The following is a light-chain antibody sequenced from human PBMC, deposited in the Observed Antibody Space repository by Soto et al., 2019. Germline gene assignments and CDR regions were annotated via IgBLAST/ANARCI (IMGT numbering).Light chain of an antibody. CDR2: GAS. CDR1: QSVSSNY. CDR3: QHYGCSPPNT. Sequence: EIVLTQSPGTLSLSPGGRATLSCRATQSVSSNYLAWYQQTPGQAPRLLIYGASIRATGIPDRFSGSGSGTDFTLTISRLEPEDFAVYYCQHYGCSPPNTFGQGTKLEIK. J-gene: IGKJ2*01. V-gene: IGKV3-20*01.